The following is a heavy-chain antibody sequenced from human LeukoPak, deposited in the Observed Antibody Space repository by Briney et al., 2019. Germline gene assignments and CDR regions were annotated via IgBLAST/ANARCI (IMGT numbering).Heavy chain of an antibody. Sequence: PSETLSLTCAVSGVSITTNTWWSWVRQPPGKGLEWIGSICYSGSTYYNPSLKSRVTISVDTSKNQFSLKLSSVTAADTAVYYCARHGIVLMVYAAFDIWGQGTMVTVSS. D-gene: IGHD2-8*01. CDR2: ICYSGST. CDR3: ARHGIVLMVYAAFDI. V-gene: IGHV4-4*02. CDR1: GVSITTNTW. J-gene: IGHJ3*02.